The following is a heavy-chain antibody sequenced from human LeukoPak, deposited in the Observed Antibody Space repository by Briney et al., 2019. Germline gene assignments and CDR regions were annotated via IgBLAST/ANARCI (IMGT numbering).Heavy chain of an antibody. V-gene: IGHV3-48*01. J-gene: IGHJ4*02. D-gene: IGHD3-22*01. CDR1: GFTFSTYS. CDR3: AKGSYYDSSGSFYFDY. Sequence: GGSLRLSCAASGFTFSTYSMNWVRQAPGKGLEWVSYISSSSSTTFYADSVKGRFTISRDNSKNTLYVQVNSLGTEDTAAYYCAKGSYYDSSGSFYFDYWGQGTLVTASS. CDR2: ISSSSSTT.